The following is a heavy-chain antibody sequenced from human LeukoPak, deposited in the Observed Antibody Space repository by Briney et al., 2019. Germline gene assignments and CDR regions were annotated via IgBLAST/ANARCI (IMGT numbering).Heavy chain of an antibody. D-gene: IGHD3-3*01. Sequence: PGGSLRLSCAASGFTFDDYAMHWVRQAPGKGLEWVSGISWNSDSIDYADSVKGRFTISRDNAKNTLYLEMNSLRAEDTAVYYCARARRDDFWSGSWRYYYYMDVWGQGTTVTVSS. CDR2: ISWNSDSI. CDR3: ARARRDDFWSGSWRYYYYMDV. J-gene: IGHJ6*03. CDR1: GFTFDDYA. V-gene: IGHV3-9*01.